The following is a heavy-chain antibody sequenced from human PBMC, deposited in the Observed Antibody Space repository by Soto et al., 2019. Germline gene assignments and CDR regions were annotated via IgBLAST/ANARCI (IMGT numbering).Heavy chain of an antibody. CDR2: FIPVYRTL. V-gene: IGHV1-69*13. D-gene: IGHD3-3*01. CDR3: ATGVIWIGSFTFDS. J-gene: IGHJ4*02. Sequence: SVKVSCKASGGSFGNSAINWVRQTPGQGLEWLGGFIPVYRTLNYAQKFQGRVTITADESTGTAYMTLSSLASDDTAVYYCATGVIWIGSFTFDSWDQETRLTGCS. CDR1: GGSFGNSA.